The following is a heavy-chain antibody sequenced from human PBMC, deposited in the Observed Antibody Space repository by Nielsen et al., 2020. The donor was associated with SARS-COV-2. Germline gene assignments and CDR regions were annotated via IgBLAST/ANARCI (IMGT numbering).Heavy chain of an antibody. Sequence: SETLSLTCTVSGGSISSYYWSWIRQPPGKGLEWIGYIYYSGSTNYNPSLKGRVTISVDTSQNQFSLKLGSVTAADAAVYYCARGGYYSNTLDVWGQGTTVTVSS. CDR3: ARGGYYSNTLDV. J-gene: IGHJ6*02. CDR2: IYYSGST. CDR1: GGSISSYY. V-gene: IGHV4-59*13.